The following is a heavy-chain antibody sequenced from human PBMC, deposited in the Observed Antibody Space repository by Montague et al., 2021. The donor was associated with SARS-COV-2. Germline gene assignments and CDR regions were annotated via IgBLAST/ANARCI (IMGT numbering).Heavy chain of an antibody. CDR1: GGTMRRYY. CDR3: ARRGTSNYAILDY. V-gene: IGHV4-59*01. Sequence: SETLSLTCTVSGGTMRRYYWTWIRQLTGKELESIGSIYDSRGAWYNPSLKSRDSVSVDASKSQFSMRVTSVTAADTAVYFCARRGTSNYAILDYWGQGIL. J-gene: IGHJ4*02. D-gene: IGHD5-24*01. CDR2: IYDSRGA.